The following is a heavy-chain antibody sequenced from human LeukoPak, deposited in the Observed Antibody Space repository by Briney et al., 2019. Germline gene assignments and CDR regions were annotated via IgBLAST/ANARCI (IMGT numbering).Heavy chain of an antibody. D-gene: IGHD3-22*01. V-gene: IGHV4-30-4*02. CDR1: GGSISSGDYY. CDR2: IYYSGST. CDR3: ARSSGYYYDSSGYYEVFDY. Sequence: SETLSLTCTVSGGSISSGDYYWSWIRQPPGTGLEWIGYIYYSGSTYYNPSLKSRVTIPVDTSKNQFSLKLSSVTAADTAVYYCARSSGYYYDSSGYYEVFDYWGQGTLATVSS. J-gene: IGHJ4*02.